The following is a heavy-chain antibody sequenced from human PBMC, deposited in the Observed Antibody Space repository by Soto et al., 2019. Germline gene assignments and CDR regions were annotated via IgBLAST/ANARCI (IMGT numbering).Heavy chain of an antibody. CDR2: IWYDGSNK. Sequence: QVQLVESGGGVVQPGRSLRLSCAASGFTFSSYGMHWVRPAPGKGLEWVAVIWYDGSNKYYADCVKGRFTISRDNSKNTLYLQMNSLRAEDTAVYYCARVERRHYDYWGQGTLVAVSS. V-gene: IGHV3-33*01. J-gene: IGHJ4*02. CDR1: GFTFSSYG. CDR3: ARVERRHYDY.